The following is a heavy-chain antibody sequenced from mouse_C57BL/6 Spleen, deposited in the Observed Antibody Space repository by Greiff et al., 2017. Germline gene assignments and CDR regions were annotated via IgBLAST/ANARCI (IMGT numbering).Heavy chain of an antibody. D-gene: IGHD2-3*01. V-gene: IGHV1-26*01. J-gene: IGHJ4*01. CDR1: GYTFTDYY. CDR3: ARWLLHYAMDY. Sequence: EVQLQQSGPELVKPGASVKISCKASGYTFTDYYMNWVKQSHGKSLEWIGDINPNNGGTSYKQKFKGKDTLTVDKSSCTAYMELRRLTSEDSAVYYCARWLLHYAMDYWGQGTSVTVSS. CDR2: INPNNGGT.